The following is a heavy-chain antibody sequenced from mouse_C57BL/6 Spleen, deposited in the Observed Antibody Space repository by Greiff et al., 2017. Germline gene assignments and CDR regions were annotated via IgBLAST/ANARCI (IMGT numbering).Heavy chain of an antibody. CDR1: GYSITSGYY. V-gene: IGHV3-6*01. CDR2: ISYDGSN. Sequence: EVKLVESGPGLVKPSQSLSLTCSVTGYSITSGYYWNWIRQLPGNKLEWMGYISYDGSNNYNPSLNNRISITRDTSMNRFILKLKSVTTEGTATYYGARDDYVTYFDYWGQGTTLTVSS. J-gene: IGHJ2*01. CDR3: ARDDYVTYFDY. D-gene: IGHD2-4*01.